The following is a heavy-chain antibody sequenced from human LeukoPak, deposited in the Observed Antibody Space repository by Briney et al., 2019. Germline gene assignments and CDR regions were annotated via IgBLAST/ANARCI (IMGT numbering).Heavy chain of an antibody. V-gene: IGHV5-51*01. CDR2: TSPTDSNT. CDR3: ARADRAARLRY. Sequence: GESLKISCKGSGYSFTTYWIGWVRQMPGKGLEWMGITSPTDSNTRYSPSFQGQVTISADKSISTAYLQWSSLKASDTAMYYCARADRAARLRYWGQGTLVTVFS. J-gene: IGHJ4*02. D-gene: IGHD6-6*01. CDR1: GYSFTTYW.